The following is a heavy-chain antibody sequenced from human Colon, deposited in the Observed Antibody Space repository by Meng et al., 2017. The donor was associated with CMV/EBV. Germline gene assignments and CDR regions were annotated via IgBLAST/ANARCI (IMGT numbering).Heavy chain of an antibody. Sequence: SETLSLTCGVSGDSVATSGYYWAWIRQPPGKGLEWIGSIYHSGATHYSPSLESRLTIGLDVSKNQISLTLTSATAADTAVYYCARTSECPHTMSSDFWGQGSLVTVSS. D-gene: IGHD3-10*02. CDR2: IYHSGAT. CDR1: GDSVATSGYY. CDR3: ARTSECPHTMSSDF. J-gene: IGHJ4*02. V-gene: IGHV4-39*01.